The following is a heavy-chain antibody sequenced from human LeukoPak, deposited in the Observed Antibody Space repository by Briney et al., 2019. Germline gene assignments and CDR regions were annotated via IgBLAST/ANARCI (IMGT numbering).Heavy chain of an antibody. CDR2: IYPGDSDT. CDR1: GFSFNNYW. J-gene: IGHJ4*02. CDR3: ARVVVVTATHDY. D-gene: IGHD2-15*01. V-gene: IGHV5-51*01. Sequence: ESLKIFRKGSGFSFNNYWIHLVRQIPWTSLELMGIIYPGDSDTGYSPSFQGQVTISADKSISTAYLQWSSLKASDTAMYYCARVVVVTATHDYWGQGTLDTVSS.